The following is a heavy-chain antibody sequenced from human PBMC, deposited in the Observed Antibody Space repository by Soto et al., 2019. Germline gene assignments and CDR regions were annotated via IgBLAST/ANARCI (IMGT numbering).Heavy chain of an antibody. V-gene: IGHV1-24*01. D-gene: IGHD4-17*01. Sequence: ASVKVSCKVSGYTLTELSMHWVRQAPGKGLEWMGGFDPEDGETIYAQKFQGRVTMTEDTSTDTAYMELRSLRSDDTAVYYCSSGTTVGFPFDSWGQGTLVTVSS. CDR1: GYTLTELS. J-gene: IGHJ4*02. CDR3: SSGTTVGFPFDS. CDR2: FDPEDGET.